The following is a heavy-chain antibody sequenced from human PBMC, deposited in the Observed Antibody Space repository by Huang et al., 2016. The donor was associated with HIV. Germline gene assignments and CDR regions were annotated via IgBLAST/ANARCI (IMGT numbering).Heavy chain of an antibody. D-gene: IGHD3-22*01. CDR3: SRINYAKTTYYLDFDF. CDR1: VGSVSSGDYY. V-gene: IGHV4-61*08. Sequence: QVHLQESGPGLVKPSEPLSLTCTVSVGSVSSGDYYWSWVRQAPGQGMEWIAYAYDNGITNYNPALVSRLSMSVDTSRNQFSLKLRSVTAADTAVYYGSRINYAKTTYYLDFDFWGQGTLVTVSS. J-gene: IGHJ4*02. CDR2: AYDNGIT.